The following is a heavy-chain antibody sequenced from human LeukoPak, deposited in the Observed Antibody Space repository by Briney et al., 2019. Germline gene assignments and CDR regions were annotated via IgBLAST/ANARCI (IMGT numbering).Heavy chain of an antibody. D-gene: IGHD2-15*01. CDR2: ISPDGSDK. Sequence: PGGSLRLSCVASGFTFSTYWMNWVRQAPGKGLERVGTISPDGSDKYYVDSVKGRFTISRDNAKTSLYLQINSLRADDTASYFCARGIVVVVGASDHFDYWGQGTLITVSS. CDR3: ARGIVVVVGASDHFDY. J-gene: IGHJ4*02. CDR1: GFTFSTYW. V-gene: IGHV3-7*01.